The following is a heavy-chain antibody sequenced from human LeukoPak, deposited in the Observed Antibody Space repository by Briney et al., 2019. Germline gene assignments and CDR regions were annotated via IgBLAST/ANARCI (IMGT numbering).Heavy chain of an antibody. CDR1: GFTFSSYG. Sequence: PGGSLRLSCAASGFTFSSYGMHWVRQAPGKGLEWVASINDGGSGKYYVDSVKGRFTISRDNAQKSLYLEMHSLRAEDTAVYYCARAVTSTEGYWGQGTLVTVSS. J-gene: IGHJ4*02. D-gene: IGHD4-17*01. CDR2: INDGGSGK. V-gene: IGHV3-7*03. CDR3: ARAVTSTEGY.